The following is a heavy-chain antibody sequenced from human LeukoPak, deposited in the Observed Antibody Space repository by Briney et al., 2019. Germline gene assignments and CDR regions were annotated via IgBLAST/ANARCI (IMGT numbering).Heavy chain of an antibody. D-gene: IGHD3-16*01. CDR1: GFTFSDYY. V-gene: IGHV3-11*04. CDR3: ARDRPFGGVLDFDY. CDR2: ISSSGSTI. J-gene: IGHJ4*02. Sequence: GGSLRLSCAASGFTFSDYYMSWIRQAPGKGLEGVSYISSSGSTIYYADSVKGRFTISRDNSKNTLYLQMNSLRAEDTAVYYCARDRPFGGVLDFDYWGQGTLVTVSS.